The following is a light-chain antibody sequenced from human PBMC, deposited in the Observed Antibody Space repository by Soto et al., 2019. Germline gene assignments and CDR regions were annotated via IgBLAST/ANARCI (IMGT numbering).Light chain of an antibody. CDR3: QQYKNWPPLFT. CDR1: QGVSSN. J-gene: IGKJ3*01. CDR2: GAS. Sequence: EIVVTQSPATLSVSPGERATLSCRASQGVSSNLAWYQQKPGQAPRLLIYGASTRATGIPARFSGSGSGTEFTLTISSLQSEDFAVYYCQQYKNWPPLFTFGPGTKVDI. V-gene: IGKV3-15*01.